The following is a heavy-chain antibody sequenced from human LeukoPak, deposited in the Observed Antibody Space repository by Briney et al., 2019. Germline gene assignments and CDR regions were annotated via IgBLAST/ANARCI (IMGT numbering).Heavy chain of an antibody. D-gene: IGHD1-20*01. Sequence: GGSLRLSCTASGFTFSDYSMNWVRQAPGRGPEWLSYIGLASGFTSYADSVKGRFTISSDTARNSLYLHLNSLRAEDTAVYFCARDHNWAFDSWGQGTLVTVSS. CDR2: IGLASGFT. J-gene: IGHJ4*02. V-gene: IGHV3-21*05. CDR3: ARDHNWAFDS. CDR1: GFTFSDYS.